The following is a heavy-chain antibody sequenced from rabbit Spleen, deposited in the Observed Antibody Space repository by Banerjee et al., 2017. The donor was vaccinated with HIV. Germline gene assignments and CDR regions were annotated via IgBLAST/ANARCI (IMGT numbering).Heavy chain of an antibody. V-gene: IGHV1S40*01. CDR2: IGFGSTGNT. CDR3: ARDNGSGDYIDVYFDL. Sequence: QSLEESGGGLVQPEGSLTLTCTASGFSFSSRYYMCWVRQAPGKGLEWIGCIGFGSTGNTYYASWAKGRFTISKTSSTTVTLQMTSLTAADTATYFCARDNGSGDYIDVYFDLWGPGTLVTVS. J-gene: IGHJ4*01. CDR1: GFSFSSRYY. D-gene: IGHD1-1*01.